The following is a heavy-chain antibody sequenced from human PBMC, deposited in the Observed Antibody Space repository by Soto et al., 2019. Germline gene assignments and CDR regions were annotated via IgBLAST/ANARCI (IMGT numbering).Heavy chain of an antibody. D-gene: IGHD7-27*01. Sequence: EVQLVESGGGLVQPGGSLRLSCAASGFTFSSYDMHWVRQATGKGLEWVSAIGTAGDTYYPGSVKGRFTISRENAKNSLYLQMNSLRAEDTAVYYCARDQTGIHDYGMDVWGQGTTVTVSS. CDR2: IGTAGDT. CDR1: GFTFSSYD. J-gene: IGHJ6*02. CDR3: ARDQTGIHDYGMDV. V-gene: IGHV3-13*01.